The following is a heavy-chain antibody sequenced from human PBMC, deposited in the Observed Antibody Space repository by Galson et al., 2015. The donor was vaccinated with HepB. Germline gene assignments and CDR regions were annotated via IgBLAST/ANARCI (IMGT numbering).Heavy chain of an antibody. D-gene: IGHD2-8*01. CDR1: GFTFSSYA. J-gene: IGHJ6*02. CDR3: AKDSSACTNGVCYALGYYYYGVDV. Sequence: SLRLSCAASGFTFSSYAMSWVRQAPGKGLEWVSAISGSGGSTYYADSVKGRFTISRDNSKNTLYLQMNSLRAEDTAVYYCAKDSSACTNGVCYALGYYYYGVDVWGQGTTVTVSS. CDR2: ISGSGGST. V-gene: IGHV3-23*01.